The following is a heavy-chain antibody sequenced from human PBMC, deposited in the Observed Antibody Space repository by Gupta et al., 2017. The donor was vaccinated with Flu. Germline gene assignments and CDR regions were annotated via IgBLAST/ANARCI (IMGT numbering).Heavy chain of an antibody. J-gene: IGHJ4*02. Sequence: GLEWVSSISSSTYYIHYADSVKGRFTISRDNAKNSLFLQMRSLRVEDTAVYYCARDTCRTTSCYGSWGQGTLVTVSS. CDR3: ARDTCRTTSCYGS. D-gene: IGHD2-2*01. CDR2: ISSSTYYI. V-gene: IGHV3-21*01.